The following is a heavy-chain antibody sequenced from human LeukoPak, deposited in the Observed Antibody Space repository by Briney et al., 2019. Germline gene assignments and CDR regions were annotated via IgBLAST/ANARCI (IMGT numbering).Heavy chain of an antibody. CDR3: ARGRRPGYSAYDDALNV. J-gene: IGHJ3*01. D-gene: IGHD5-12*01. CDR2: IYYSGST. Sequence: PSETLSLTCTVSGGSLTTYYWSWIRQPPGKGLEWIAYIYYSGSTNYNPSLKSRVTTSVDTSKNHFSLRLSSVTAADTAVYFCARGRRPGYSAYDDALNVWGQGTVVTVSS. CDR1: GGSLTTYY. V-gene: IGHV4-59*01.